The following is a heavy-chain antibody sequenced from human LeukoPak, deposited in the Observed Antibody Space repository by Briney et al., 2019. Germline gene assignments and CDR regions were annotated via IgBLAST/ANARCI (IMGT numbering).Heavy chain of an antibody. J-gene: IGHJ4*02. CDR2: ISWNSGTI. CDR3: AKDNRRHYTSGPNPNSLH. D-gene: IGHD6-19*01. V-gene: IGHV3-9*01. Sequence: GGSLRLSCAGSGFIFNNYAMHWVRQPPGKGLEWVSGISWNSGTIDYADSVRGRFTISRDNAKNSLYLQMDSLRVEDTAFYYCAKDNRRHYTSGPNPNSLHWGQGALVTVSS. CDR1: GFIFNNYA.